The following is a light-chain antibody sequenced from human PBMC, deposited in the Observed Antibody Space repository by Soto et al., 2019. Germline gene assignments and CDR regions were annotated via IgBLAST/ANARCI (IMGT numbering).Light chain of an antibody. CDR2: GAS. Sequence: EIVLTQSPGTLSLSPGERATLSCRASQSVSSSYLAWYQQRPGQAPRLLIYGASSRPTDIPARFSGSGSGTDFTLTISSLEPEDFALYYCQQRSSWPKTFGQGTRLEIK. V-gene: IGKV3D-20*02. J-gene: IGKJ5*01. CDR1: QSVSSSY. CDR3: QQRSSWPKT.